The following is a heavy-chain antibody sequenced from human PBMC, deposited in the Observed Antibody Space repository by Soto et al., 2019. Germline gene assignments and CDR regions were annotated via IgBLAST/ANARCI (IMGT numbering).Heavy chain of an antibody. J-gene: IGHJ6*01. CDR1: GYTFTSYD. CDR2: MNPNSGNT. V-gene: IGHV1-8*01. Sequence: QVQLVQSGAEVKKPGASVKVSCKASGYTFTSYDINWVRQATGQGLEWMGWMNPNSGNTGYAQKFQGRVTMTRNTSISTAYMELSSLRSEDTAVYYCARYRTIQLWLEDYYYYGMDVWGQGTTVTVSS. D-gene: IGHD5-18*01. CDR3: ARYRTIQLWLEDYYYYGMDV.